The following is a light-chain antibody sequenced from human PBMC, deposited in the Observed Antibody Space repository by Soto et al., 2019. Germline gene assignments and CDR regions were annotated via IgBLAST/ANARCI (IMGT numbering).Light chain of an antibody. CDR2: GAS. V-gene: IGKV1-9*01. Sequence: DIQLTQSPSFLSASVGDRVTITCRASQGISSYLAWYQQKPGKAPKVLIYGASTLQSGVPSRFSGSGSGTEFTLTISSLQPEDFATYYCQQLNSYPWTFGQGTKVEIK. J-gene: IGKJ1*01. CDR1: QGISSY. CDR3: QQLNSYPWT.